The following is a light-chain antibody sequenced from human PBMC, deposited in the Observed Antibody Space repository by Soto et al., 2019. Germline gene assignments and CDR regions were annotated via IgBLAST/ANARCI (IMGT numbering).Light chain of an antibody. Sequence: DIVMTQSPVSLAVSLGERATINCKSSQSVLYSSNNKNYLAWFQQKPGQPPKLLIYWASTRESGVPDRFSGSGSGTDFTLTISSLQAEDVAVYYCQQYYTSWWTFGQGTKVEIK. J-gene: IGKJ1*01. CDR2: WAS. V-gene: IGKV4-1*01. CDR1: QSVLYSSNNKNY. CDR3: QQYYTSWWT.